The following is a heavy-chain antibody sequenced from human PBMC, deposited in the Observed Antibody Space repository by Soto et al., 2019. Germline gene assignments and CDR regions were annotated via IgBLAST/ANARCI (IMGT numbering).Heavy chain of an antibody. D-gene: IGHD3-22*01. J-gene: IGHJ4*02. Sequence: SVKVSCKASGYTFTSYYVHWVRQAPGQGLEWMGIINPSGGSTSYAQKFQGRVTMTRDTSTSTVYMELSSLRAEDTAGYYCARTRGTRFNMIVVVPSPFDYWGQGTLVTVSS. CDR3: ARTRGTRFNMIVVVPSPFDY. CDR1: GYTFTSYY. CDR2: INPSGGST. V-gene: IGHV1-46*01.